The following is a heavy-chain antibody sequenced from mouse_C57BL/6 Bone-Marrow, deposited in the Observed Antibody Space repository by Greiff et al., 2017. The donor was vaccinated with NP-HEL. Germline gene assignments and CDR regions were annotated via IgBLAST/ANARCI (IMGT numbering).Heavy chain of an antibody. CDR2: IYPGDGDT. CDR3: ARAGYDGYPWFAY. CDR1: GYAFSSYW. Sequence: VQLVESGAELVKPGASVKISCKASGYAFSSYWMNWVKQRPGKGLGWIGQIYPGDGDTNYNGKFKGKATLTADKSSSTAYMQLSSLTSEDSAVYFCARAGYDGYPWFAYWGQGTLVTVSA. D-gene: IGHD2-3*01. J-gene: IGHJ3*01. V-gene: IGHV1-80*01.